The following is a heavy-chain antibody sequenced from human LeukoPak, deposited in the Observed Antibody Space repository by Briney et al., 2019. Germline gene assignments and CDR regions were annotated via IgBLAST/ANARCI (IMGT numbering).Heavy chain of an antibody. D-gene: IGHD3-22*01. Sequence: SETLSLTCTVSGYSISSGYYWGWIRQPPGKGLEWIGSIYHSGSTYYNPSLKSRVTISVDTSKNQFSLKLSSVTAADTAVYYCARRSINYDSSGYYLLNDAFDIWGQGTMVTVSS. CDR2: IYHSGST. J-gene: IGHJ3*02. CDR3: ARRSINYDSSGYYLLNDAFDI. V-gene: IGHV4-38-2*02. CDR1: GYSISSGYY.